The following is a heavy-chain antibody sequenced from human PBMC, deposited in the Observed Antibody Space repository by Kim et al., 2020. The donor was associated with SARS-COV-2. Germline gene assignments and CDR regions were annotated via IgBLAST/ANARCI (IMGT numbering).Heavy chain of an antibody. Sequence: KSRFTISRDNAKNSLYLQMNSLRAEDTAVYYCARDSNYDFWSGYYGPPDYWGQGTLVTVSS. D-gene: IGHD3-3*01. J-gene: IGHJ4*02. CDR3: ARDSNYDFWSGYYGPPDY. V-gene: IGHV3-11*06.